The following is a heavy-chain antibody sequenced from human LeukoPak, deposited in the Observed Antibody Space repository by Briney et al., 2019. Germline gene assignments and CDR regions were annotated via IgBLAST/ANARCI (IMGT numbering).Heavy chain of an antibody. CDR2: IYPGDSDT. J-gene: IGHJ3*02. Sequence: GASLEISFNGAGSQITSYWIGRGRPMPGKGLEVVGIIYPGDSDTTYSPSFQSQVTISADKSISTSYLQWSSLKASDTAMYYCARGPGGVPSFDIWGQGTMVTVSS. CDR3: ARGPGGVPSFDI. CDR1: GSQITSYW. V-gene: IGHV5-51*01. D-gene: IGHD2-8*02.